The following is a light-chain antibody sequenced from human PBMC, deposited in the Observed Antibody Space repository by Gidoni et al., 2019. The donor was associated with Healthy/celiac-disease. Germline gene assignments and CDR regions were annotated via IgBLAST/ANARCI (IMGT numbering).Light chain of an antibody. CDR2: GA. Sequence: EIVMTQSPATLSVSPGERATLSCRASQSVSSNLAWYQQKPGQAPRLLIYGAARFSGSGSGTEFTLTISSLQSEDFAVYYCQQYNNWPPYTFGQGTKLEIK. CDR1: QSVSSN. J-gene: IGKJ2*01. CDR3: QQYNNWPPYT. V-gene: IGKV3-15*01.